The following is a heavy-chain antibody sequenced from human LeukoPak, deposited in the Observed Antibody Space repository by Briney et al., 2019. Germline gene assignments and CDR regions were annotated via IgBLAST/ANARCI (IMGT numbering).Heavy chain of an antibody. J-gene: IGHJ4*02. CDR3: ARTYYYDSSGYYTHFDY. Sequence: ASVKVSCKASGYTFTSYGISWVRQAPGQGHEWMGWISAYNGNTNYAQKLQGRVTMTTDTSTSTAYMELRSLRSDDTAVYYCARTYYYDSSGYYTHFDYWGQGTLVTVSS. D-gene: IGHD3-22*01. V-gene: IGHV1-18*01. CDR2: ISAYNGNT. CDR1: GYTFTSYG.